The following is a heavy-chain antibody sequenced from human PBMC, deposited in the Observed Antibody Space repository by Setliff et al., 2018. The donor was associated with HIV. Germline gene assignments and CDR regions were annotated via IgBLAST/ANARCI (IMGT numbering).Heavy chain of an antibody. D-gene: IGHD6-19*01. Sequence: ETLSLSCAANGVSFSSYAMSWVRQAPGKGLEWVSGIGGSGGSTYYADSVKGRFTISRDYSKNTLYLQMSSLRGEDSAVYYCAKSASWDLRGWFHGGQGTLVTVSS. J-gene: IGHJ4*02. V-gene: IGHV3-23*01. CDR2: IGGSGGST. CDR3: AKSASWDLRGWFH. CDR1: GVSFSSYA.